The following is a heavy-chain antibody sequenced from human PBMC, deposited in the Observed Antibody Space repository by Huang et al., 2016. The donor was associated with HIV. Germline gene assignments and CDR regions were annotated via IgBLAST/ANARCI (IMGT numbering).Heavy chain of an antibody. D-gene: IGHD1-26*01. CDR3: AWVWQVLPRGNWYFDL. CDR2: IEKDGGT. CDR1: GFSVGGND. V-gene: IGHV3-53*01. Sequence: EEQLEESGGCLNRLGGSLRFSCAAAGFSVGGNDMSWVRLAPGKGLGGVSGIEKDGGTLDVDAAKGRYTATRDNSKKMLLLRINGLGGEDAAIYYCAWVWQVLPRGNWYFDLWGRGTLVTVSS. J-gene: IGHJ2*01.